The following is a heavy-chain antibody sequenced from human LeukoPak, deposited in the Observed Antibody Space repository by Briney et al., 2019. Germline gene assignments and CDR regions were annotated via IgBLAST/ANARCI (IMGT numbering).Heavy chain of an antibody. V-gene: IGHV3-53*01. CDR1: GLXVSSSY. CDR3: ARGDGYNFFDY. CDR2: IYNDGST. J-gene: IGHJ4*02. Sequence: GGSLRLSCAASGLXVSSSYMSWVRQAPGKGREWVSIIYNDGSTYYADSVKGRFTISRDNSENTLYLQMKSLRAEDTAVYYCARGDGYNFFDYWGQGTLVTVSS. D-gene: IGHD5-24*01.